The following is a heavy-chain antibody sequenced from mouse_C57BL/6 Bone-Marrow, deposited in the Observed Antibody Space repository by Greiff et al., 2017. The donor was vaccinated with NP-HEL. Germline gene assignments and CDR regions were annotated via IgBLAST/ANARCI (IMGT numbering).Heavy chain of an antibody. CDR1: GYTFTDYN. D-gene: IGHD1-1*02. CDR2: INPNNGGT. CDR3: ARRWYAMDY. V-gene: IGHV1-22*01. Sequence: EVMLVESGPELVKPGASVKMSCKASGYTFTDYNMHWVKQSHGKSLEWIGYINPNNGGTSYNQKFKGKATLTVNKSSSTAYMELRSLTSEDSAVYYCARRWYAMDYWGQGTSVTVSS. J-gene: IGHJ4*01.